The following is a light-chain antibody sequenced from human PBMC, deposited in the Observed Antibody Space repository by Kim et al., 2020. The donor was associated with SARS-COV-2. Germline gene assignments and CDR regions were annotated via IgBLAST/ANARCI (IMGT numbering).Light chain of an antibody. CDR2: DAS. CDR3: QQRLSWPIT. Sequence: EIVLTQSPATVSLSPGERADLSCRASQSVGRLLAWYQQKPGQAPRLLIYDASNRATGIPARFSGSGSGTDFTLTISSLEPEDFAVYYCQQRLSWPITFGQGTRLEIK. J-gene: IGKJ5*01. V-gene: IGKV3-11*01. CDR1: QSVGRL.